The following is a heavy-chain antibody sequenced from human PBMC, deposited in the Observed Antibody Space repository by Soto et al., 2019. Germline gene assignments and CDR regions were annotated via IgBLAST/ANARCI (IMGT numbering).Heavy chain of an antibody. CDR3: ARGGAAGRVEGGSTRNYYYYYGMDV. CDR1: GGTFSSYA. V-gene: IGHV1-69*01. Sequence: QVQLVQSGAEVKKPGSSVKVSCKASGGTFSSYAISWVRQAPGQGLEWMGGIIPIFGTANYAQKFQGRVTITADESTSTAYMEQSSLRSEDTAVYYCARGGAAGRVEGGSTRNYYYYYGMDVWGQGTTVTVSS. D-gene: IGHD2-2*01. CDR2: IIPIFGTA. J-gene: IGHJ6*02.